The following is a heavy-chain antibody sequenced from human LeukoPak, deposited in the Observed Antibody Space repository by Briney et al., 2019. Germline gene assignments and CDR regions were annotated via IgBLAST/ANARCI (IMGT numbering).Heavy chain of an antibody. Sequence: GSLRLSCAASGFTFSSYWMHWVRQAPGKGLVWVSRINSDGSSTSYADSVKGRFTIPRDNAKNTLYLQMNSLRAEDTAVYYCARDWGSGDYFDYWGQGTLVTVSS. V-gene: IGHV3-74*01. CDR2: INSDGSST. CDR3: ARDWGSGDYFDY. D-gene: IGHD3-16*01. J-gene: IGHJ4*02. CDR1: GFTFSSYW.